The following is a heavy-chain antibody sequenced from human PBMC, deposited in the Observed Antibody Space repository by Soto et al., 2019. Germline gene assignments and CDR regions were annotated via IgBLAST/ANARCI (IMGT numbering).Heavy chain of an antibody. D-gene: IGHD4-4*01. CDR2: ISAYNGNT. CDR1: GYTFTSYS. V-gene: IGHV1-18*01. J-gene: IGHJ4*02. CDR3: AREGVAATTGISGY. Sequence: QVQLVQSGAEVKKPGASVKVSCKASGYTFTSYSIIWVRQAPGQGLEWMGWISAYNGNTKYAQKFQGRVTMTTDTSTNTAYMELRSLRSDDTAVYYCAREGVAATTGISGYWGQGTLVTVSS.